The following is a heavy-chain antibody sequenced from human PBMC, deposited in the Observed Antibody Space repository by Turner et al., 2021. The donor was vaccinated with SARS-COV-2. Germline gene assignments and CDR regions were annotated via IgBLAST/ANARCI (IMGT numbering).Heavy chain of an antibody. Sequence: QVQLVESGGGLVQPGRSLRPSCAASGFSYNTYGMHWVRRAPGKGLEGGALIAFDGSNKVYAESVEGRFTITRDNSKNTLYLQMNSLRAEDTAVYYCAKRGSCSNNKCYLDYWGQGILVTVSS. CDR2: IAFDGSNK. V-gene: IGHV3-30*18. CDR1: GFSYNTYG. CDR3: AKRGSCSNNKCYLDY. J-gene: IGHJ4*02. D-gene: IGHD2-2*01.